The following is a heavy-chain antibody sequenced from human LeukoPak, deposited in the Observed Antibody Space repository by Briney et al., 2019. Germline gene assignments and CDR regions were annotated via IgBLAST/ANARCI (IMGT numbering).Heavy chain of an antibody. CDR1: GFTFSSYG. D-gene: IGHD1-26*01. Sequence: GGSLRLSCAASGFTFSSYGMHWVRQAPGKGLEWVAVISYDGSNKYYADSVKGRFTISRDNSKNTVSLQMNSLRTDDTAVYFCAKSSGSGFDHWGQGTLVTVSS. J-gene: IGHJ4*02. CDR2: ISYDGSNK. V-gene: IGHV3-30*18. CDR3: AKSSGSGFDH.